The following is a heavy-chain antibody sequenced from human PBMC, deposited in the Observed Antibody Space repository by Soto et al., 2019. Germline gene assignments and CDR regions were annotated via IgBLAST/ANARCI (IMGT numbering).Heavy chain of an antibody. J-gene: IGHJ4*02. D-gene: IGHD6-19*01. CDR1: GCTFSSYG. CDR2: ISYDGSNK. CDR3: EKDLSIEVAGTEDY. V-gene: IGHV3-30*18. Sequence: WGSLRLSCAASGCTFSSYGMHWVRQAPGKGLEWVAVISYDGSNKYYADSVKGRFTISRDNSKNTLYLQMNSLRAEDTAVYYCEKDLSIEVAGTEDYWAQGTLVTVS.